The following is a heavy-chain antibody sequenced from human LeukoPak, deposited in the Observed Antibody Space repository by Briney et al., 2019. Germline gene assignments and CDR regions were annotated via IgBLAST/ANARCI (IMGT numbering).Heavy chain of an antibody. V-gene: IGHV1-2*06. J-gene: IGHJ4*02. CDR3: ARSYSYYYDSDIDY. CDR2: INPNSGGT. Sequence: ASVKVSCKASGYTFTGYYMHWVRQAPGQGLEWMGRINPNSGGTNYAQKFQGRVTMTRDTSISTAYMELSRLRSDDTAVYYCARSYSYYYDSDIDYWGQGTPVTVSS. D-gene: IGHD3-22*01. CDR1: GYTFTGYY.